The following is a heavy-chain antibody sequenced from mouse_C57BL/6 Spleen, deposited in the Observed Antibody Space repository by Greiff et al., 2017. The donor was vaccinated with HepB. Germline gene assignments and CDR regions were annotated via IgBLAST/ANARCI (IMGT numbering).Heavy chain of an antibody. CDR1: GFTFSSYA. CDR2: ISDGGSDT. D-gene: IGHD2-12*01. Sequence: EVQVVESGGGLVKPGGSLKLSCAASGFTFSSYAMSWVIQTPEKRLEWVANISDGGSDTYYPDNVKGSFTISRDNAKNNLYLHMSHLKSEDTAMYYCARDYEWLLWYWGHGTTLTFSS. J-gene: IGHJ2*01. V-gene: IGHV5-4*01. CDR3: ARDYEWLLWY.